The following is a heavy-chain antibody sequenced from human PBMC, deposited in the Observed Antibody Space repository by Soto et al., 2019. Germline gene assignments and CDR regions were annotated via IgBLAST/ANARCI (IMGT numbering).Heavy chain of an antibody. D-gene: IGHD1-26*01. J-gene: IGHJ6*02. V-gene: IGHV4-31*03. CDR2: IYYSGST. CDR3: YSAGWTLVTMDV. CDR1: GGSISSVGYY. Sequence: QVQLQESGPGLVKPSQTLSLTCTVSGGSISSVGYYWSWIRQHPGKGLEWIGYIYYSGSTYYIPSLEIRVTISVDTSKNHLPLRLSSLTAADTAVYDWYSAGWTLVTMDVWGQGTTVTVSS.